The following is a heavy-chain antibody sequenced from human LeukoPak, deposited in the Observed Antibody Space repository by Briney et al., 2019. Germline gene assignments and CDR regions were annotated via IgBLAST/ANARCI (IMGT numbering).Heavy chain of an antibody. CDR2: ISYDGSNE. CDR1: GFTFSSYA. V-gene: IGHV3-30*18. CDR3: AKEFNRGLPDY. Sequence: GGSLRLSCAASGFTFSSYAMSWVRQAPGKGLEWVAVISYDGSNEYYADSVKGRFTISRDNSKNTLYLQMSSLRAEDTAVYYCAKEFNRGLPDYWGQGTLVIVSS. D-gene: IGHD2-21*01. J-gene: IGHJ4*02.